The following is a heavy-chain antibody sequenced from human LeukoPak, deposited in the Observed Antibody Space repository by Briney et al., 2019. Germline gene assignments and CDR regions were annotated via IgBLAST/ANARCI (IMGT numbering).Heavy chain of an antibody. CDR3: AKDLRGYSYGYFTDY. V-gene: IGHV3-30*02. CDR1: GFTFSIYG. D-gene: IGHD5-18*01. J-gene: IGHJ4*02. CDR2: IRYDGSKK. Sequence: PGGSLRLSCAASGFTFSIYGMHWVRQAPGKGLEWVAFIRYDGSKKYYADSVKGRFTISRDNSKNTLYLQMNSLRAEDTAVYYCAKDLRGYSYGYFTDYWGQGTLVTVSS.